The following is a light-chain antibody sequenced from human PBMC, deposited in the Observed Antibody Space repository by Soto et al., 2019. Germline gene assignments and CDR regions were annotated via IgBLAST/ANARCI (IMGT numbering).Light chain of an antibody. CDR1: QDISNY. CDR3: QQYKHLIT. CDR2: DAS. J-gene: IGKJ5*01. Sequence: DIQMTQSPSSLSASVGDRVTITCQASQDISNYLNWYQQKPGKAPKLLIYDASNLETGVPSRFSGSGSGTDFTFTITSLQPVDIATYYCQQYKHLITFGQGTRLEIK. V-gene: IGKV1-33*01.